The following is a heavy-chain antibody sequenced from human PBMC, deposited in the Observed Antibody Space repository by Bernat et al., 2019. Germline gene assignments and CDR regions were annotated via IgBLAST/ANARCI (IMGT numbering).Heavy chain of an antibody. D-gene: IGHD1-1*01. Sequence: QVQLVESGGGLSKPGGSLSFSCAAPGLPFSAYSISWIRQPPGKGLGWVSSIISSGSTIYYADSVKGRFTISRDNAKNSLNLQMNSLRAEDTAVYYCARPISNDMDWFDPWGQGTLVTVSS. J-gene: IGHJ5*02. CDR3: ARPISNDMDWFDP. CDR2: IISSGSTI. CDR1: GLPFSAYS. V-gene: IGHV3-11*01.